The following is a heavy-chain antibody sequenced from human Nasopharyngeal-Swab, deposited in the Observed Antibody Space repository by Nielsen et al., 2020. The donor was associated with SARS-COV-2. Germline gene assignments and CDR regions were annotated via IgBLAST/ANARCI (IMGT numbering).Heavy chain of an antibody. J-gene: IGHJ3*02. CDR2: IDPSDSYI. CDR3: ARQVFKDFWSGGDAFDI. D-gene: IGHD3-3*01. V-gene: IGHV5-10-1*01. CDR1: GYSFTTYW. Sequence: GESLKISCKGSGYSFTTYWISWVRQMPGKGLEWMGRIDPSDSYINYSPSFQGHVTISADKSISTAYLQWSSLKASDTAMYYCARQVFKDFWSGGDAFDIWGQGTMVTVSS.